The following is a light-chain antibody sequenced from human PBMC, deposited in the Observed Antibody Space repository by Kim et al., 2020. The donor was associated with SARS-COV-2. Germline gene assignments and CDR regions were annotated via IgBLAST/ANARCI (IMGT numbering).Light chain of an antibody. J-gene: IGLJ2*01. CDR2: STS. CDR3: AAWDDRLKGVV. Sequence: GQRFFITCSGSRSKHASNSVDCYQQFPGTPPNLLIYSTSQRPAGVPDRFSGRGSGTSASLAISWLQSEDEADYYCAAWDDRLKGVVFGGGTQLTVL. CDR1: RSKHASNS. V-gene: IGLV1-44*01.